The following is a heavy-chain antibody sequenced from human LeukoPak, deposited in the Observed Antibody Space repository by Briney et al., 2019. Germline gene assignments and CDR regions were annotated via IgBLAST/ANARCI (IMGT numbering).Heavy chain of an antibody. V-gene: IGHV4-31*03. CDR2: IYYSGST. J-gene: IGHJ6*02. CDR1: GGSISSGGYY. D-gene: IGHD6-13*01. Sequence: SQTLSLTCTVSGGSISSGGYYWSWIRQHPGKGLEWIGYIYYSGSTYYNPSLKSRVTISVDTSKNQFSLKLSSVTAADTAVYYCARDPGEQQLLRAMDVWGQGTTVTVSS. CDR3: ARDPGEQQLLRAMDV.